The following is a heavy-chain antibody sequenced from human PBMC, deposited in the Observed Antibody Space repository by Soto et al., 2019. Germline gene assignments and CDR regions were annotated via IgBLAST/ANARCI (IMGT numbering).Heavy chain of an antibody. CDR3: ASTIFGVVITAPLYYYGMDV. CDR2: IYYSGST. Sequence: SETLSLTCTVSGGSISSSSYYWGWIRQPPGKGLEWIGSIYYSGSTYYNPSLKSRVTISVDTSKNQFSLKLSSVTAADTAVYYCASTIFGVVITAPLYYYGMDVWGQGTTVTVSS. V-gene: IGHV4-39*01. CDR1: GGSISSSSYY. J-gene: IGHJ6*02. D-gene: IGHD3-3*01.